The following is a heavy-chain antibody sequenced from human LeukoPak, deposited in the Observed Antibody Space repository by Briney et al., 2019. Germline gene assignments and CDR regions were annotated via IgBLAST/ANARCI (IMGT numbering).Heavy chain of an antibody. CDR2: IFYSGST. J-gene: IGHJ4*02. CDR1: GGSISSYY. V-gene: IGHV4-39*01. D-gene: IGHD3-9*01. CDR3: ARHLNPAGKIEY. Sequence: SETLSLTCTVSGGSISSYYWGWIRQPPGKGLEWIGNIFYSGSTYYNPSLKSRVTISVDTSKNQFSLKLDSVTAADTAVYYCARHLNPAGKIEYWGQGTLVTVSS.